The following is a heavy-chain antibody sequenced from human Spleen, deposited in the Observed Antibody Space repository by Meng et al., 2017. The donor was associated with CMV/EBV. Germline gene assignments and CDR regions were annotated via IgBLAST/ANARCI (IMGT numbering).Heavy chain of an antibody. V-gene: IGHV3-23*01. CDR2: ISGSGGST. CDR3: AKEGAVVVPAADLFDY. J-gene: IGHJ4*02. CDR1: FTFSSYA. Sequence: FTFSSYAMSWVRQAPGKGLEWVSAISGSGGSTYYADSVKGRFTISRDNSKNTLYLQMNSLRAEDTAVYYCAKEGAVVVPAADLFDYWGQGTLVTVSS. D-gene: IGHD2-2*01.